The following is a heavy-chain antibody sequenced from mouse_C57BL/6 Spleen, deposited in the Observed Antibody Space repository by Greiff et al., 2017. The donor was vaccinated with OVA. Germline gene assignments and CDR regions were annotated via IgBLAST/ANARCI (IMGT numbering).Heavy chain of an antibody. CDR3: ARNWDWYCDV. Sequence: EVKLMESGGGLVKPGGSLKLSCAASGFTFSDYGMHWVRQAPEKGLEWVAYLSSGSSTIYYADTVKGRFTISRDNAKNTLFLQMTSLRSEDTAMEYCARNWDWYCDVWGTGTMVTVSS. J-gene: IGHJ1*03. D-gene: IGHD4-1*01. CDR2: LSSGSSTI. CDR1: GFTFSDYG. V-gene: IGHV5-17*01.